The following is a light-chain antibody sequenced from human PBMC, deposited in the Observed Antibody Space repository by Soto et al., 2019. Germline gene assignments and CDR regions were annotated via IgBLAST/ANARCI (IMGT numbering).Light chain of an antibody. CDR3: QSYDSSLSGWV. Sequence: QSVLTQPPSVSGAPGQRVTIYCTGSSSNIGAGYGVHWYQQLPGTAPKLLIYGNSNRPSGVPDRFSGSKSGTSASLAITGLQAEDEADYYCQSYDSSLSGWVFGGGTKLTVL. V-gene: IGLV1-40*01. CDR1: SSNIGAGYG. J-gene: IGLJ3*02. CDR2: GNS.